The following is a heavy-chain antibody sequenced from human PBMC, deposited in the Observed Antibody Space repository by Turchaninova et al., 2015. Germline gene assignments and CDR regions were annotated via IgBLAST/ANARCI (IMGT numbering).Heavy chain of an antibody. CDR2: IRGSGGSK. Sequence: EVQLVESGGGLVQPGGSLRLSCAASGFTLSSYAMSWVRQAPGKGLGWVSAIRGSGGSKNYSDSVTGRFTIARDKSKNTLYLQMNSLRAEDTAVYYCAKVVAYYFDYWGQGTLVTVSS. CDR1: GFTLSSYA. V-gene: IGHV3-23*04. D-gene: IGHD2-21*01. CDR3: AKVVAYYFDY. J-gene: IGHJ4*02.